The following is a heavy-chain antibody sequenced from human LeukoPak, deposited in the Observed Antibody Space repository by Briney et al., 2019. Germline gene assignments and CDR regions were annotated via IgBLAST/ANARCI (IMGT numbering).Heavy chain of an antibody. Sequence: SETLSLTCTVSGGSISSSSYYWGWIRQPPGKGLEWIGSIYYSGSTYYNPSLKSRVTISVDTSKNQFSLKLSSVTAADTAVYYCARWIRDSGYDWVFDYWGQGTLVTVSS. V-gene: IGHV4-39*07. J-gene: IGHJ4*02. CDR3: ARWIRDSGYDWVFDY. CDR2: IYYSGST. CDR1: GGSISSSSYY. D-gene: IGHD5-12*01.